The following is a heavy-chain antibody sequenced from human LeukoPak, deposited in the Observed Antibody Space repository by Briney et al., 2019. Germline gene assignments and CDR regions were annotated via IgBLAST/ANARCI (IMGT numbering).Heavy chain of an antibody. J-gene: IGHJ4*02. CDR2: INPSGGST. V-gene: IGHV1-46*01. CDR1: GYTFTSYY. D-gene: IGHD3-10*01. CDR3: ARAPSRGYYFDY. Sequence: GASVKVSCKASGYTFTSYYMHWARQAPGQGLEWMGIINPSGGSTSYAQKFQGRVTMTRDTSTSTVYMELSSLRSEDTAVYYCARAPSRGYYFDYWGQGTLVTVSS.